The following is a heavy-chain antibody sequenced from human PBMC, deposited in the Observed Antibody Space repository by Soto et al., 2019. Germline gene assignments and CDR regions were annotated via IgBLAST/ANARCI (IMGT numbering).Heavy chain of an antibody. Sequence: HPGGSLRLSCAASGFTLSGYAMDWVRQAPGKGLEYVSGISSNGVGTYYADSVQGRFTISRDNSKNTLYLQMNSLRAEDTAVYYCARGGQWLNYYYYGMDVWGQGTTVTVSS. CDR2: ISSNGVGT. CDR3: ARGGQWLNYYYYGMDV. CDR1: GFTLSGYA. V-gene: IGHV3-64*04. J-gene: IGHJ6*02. D-gene: IGHD6-19*01.